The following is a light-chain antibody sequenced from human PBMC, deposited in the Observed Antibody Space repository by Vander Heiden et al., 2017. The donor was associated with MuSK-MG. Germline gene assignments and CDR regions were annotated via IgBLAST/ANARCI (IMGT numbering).Light chain of an antibody. J-gene: IGLJ1*01. Sequence: QSALPQPASVSVSPGQSLTISCPGTSSDVGSYNLVSWYQQHPGKAPKLMIYEVSKRPSGGANRFSGSKSGNTASLTISGLQAEDEADYYCSSYAGSSTYVFGTGTKVTVL. CDR3: SSYAGSSTYV. V-gene: IGLV2-23*02. CDR1: SSDVGSYNL. CDR2: EVS.